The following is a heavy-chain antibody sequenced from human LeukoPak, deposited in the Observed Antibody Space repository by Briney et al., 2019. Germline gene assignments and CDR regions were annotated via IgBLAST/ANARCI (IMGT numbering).Heavy chain of an antibody. Sequence: PGGSLRLSSAASGFTFRDYYMSWIRQAPGKGLEGVSYISGSGSAIYYADSVKGRFTISRHNAKNSLYLQMNSLRAEDTAVYYRARDRDGLRGYFDYWGQGTLVTVSS. V-gene: IGHV3-11*04. J-gene: IGHJ4*02. CDR1: GFTFRDYY. D-gene: IGHD5-24*01. CDR2: ISGSGSAI. CDR3: ARDRDGLRGYFDY.